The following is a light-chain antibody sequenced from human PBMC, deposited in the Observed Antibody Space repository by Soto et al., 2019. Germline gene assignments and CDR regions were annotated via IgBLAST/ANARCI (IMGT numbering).Light chain of an antibody. CDR1: QDISTH. CDR3: QQSYYTPLT. J-gene: IGKJ4*01. Sequence: IQLTQSPSSLSASVGDRVTISCRASQDISTHLAWFAQKPGRAPQLLIYAASTLHSGVPSRFSGSGSGTDSTLTITSLQPEDFATYYCQQSYYTPLTFGGGTKVEIK. V-gene: IGKV1-9*01. CDR2: AAS.